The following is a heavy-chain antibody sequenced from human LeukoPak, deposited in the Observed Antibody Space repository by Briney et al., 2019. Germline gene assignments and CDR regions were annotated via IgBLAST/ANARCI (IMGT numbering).Heavy chain of an antibody. Sequence: GGSLRLSCAASGFTFSSYGMHWVRQAPGKGLEWVAFIRYDGSNKYYADSVKGRFTISRDNSKNTLYLQMNSLRVEDTAVYYCAKALVINAYYFDYWGQGTLVTVSS. V-gene: IGHV3-30*02. CDR3: AKALVINAYYFDY. CDR2: IRYDGSNK. J-gene: IGHJ4*02. CDR1: GFTFSSYG. D-gene: IGHD3-9*01.